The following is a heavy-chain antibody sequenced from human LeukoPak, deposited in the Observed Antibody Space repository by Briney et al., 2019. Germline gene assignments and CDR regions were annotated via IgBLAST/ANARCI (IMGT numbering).Heavy chain of an antibody. D-gene: IGHD4-11*01. Sequence: GGSLRLSCAASGFTFSNAWKSWVRQAPGKGLEWVGRIKTKTDGGTTDYAAPVKGRFTISRDDSKNMLNLQMNSLKTEDTAVYHCTTDGDSNYEWGQGTLVTVSS. V-gene: IGHV3-15*01. CDR3: TTDGDSNYE. CDR1: GFTFSNAW. CDR2: IKTKTDGGTT. J-gene: IGHJ4*02.